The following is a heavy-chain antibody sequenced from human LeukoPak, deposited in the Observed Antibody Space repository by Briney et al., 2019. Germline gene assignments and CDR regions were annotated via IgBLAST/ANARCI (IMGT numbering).Heavy chain of an antibody. Sequence: SVKVSCKASGGTFSSYAISWVRQAPGQGLEWMGGIIPIFGTANYAQKFQGRVTITTDESTSTAYMELSSLRSEDTAVYHCARDSSWAAWPDVDYWGQGTLVTVSS. D-gene: IGHD5-12*01. V-gene: IGHV1-69*05. CDR1: GGTFSSYA. CDR2: IIPIFGTA. CDR3: ARDSSWAAWPDVDY. J-gene: IGHJ4*02.